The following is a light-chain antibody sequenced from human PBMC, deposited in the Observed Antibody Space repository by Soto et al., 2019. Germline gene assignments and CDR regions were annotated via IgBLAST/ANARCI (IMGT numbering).Light chain of an antibody. CDR2: GAS. Sequence: EIVMTQSPATLSVSPGERATLSCRASQSVSSNLAWSQKKPGQAPRLLIYGASTRATGIPARFSGSGSGTEFTLSISSLQAEDFAVYYGQQYNNWWTFGQGTKVEIK. CDR1: QSVSSN. V-gene: IGKV3-15*01. CDR3: QQYNNWWT. J-gene: IGKJ1*01.